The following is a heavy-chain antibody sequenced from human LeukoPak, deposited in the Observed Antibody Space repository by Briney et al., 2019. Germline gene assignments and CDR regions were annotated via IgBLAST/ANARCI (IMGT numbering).Heavy chain of an antibody. CDR2: IYTSGST. D-gene: IGHD3-3*01. CDR3: AREGVTYYDFWSGRGPFDY. CDR1: GGSISSYY. J-gene: IGHJ4*02. Sequence: PSETLSLTCTVSGGSISSYYWSWTRQPAGKGLEWIGRIYTSGSTNYNPSLRSRVTMSVDTSKNQFSLKLSSVTAADTAVYYCAREGVTYYDFWSGRGPFDYWGQGTLVTVSS. V-gene: IGHV4-4*07.